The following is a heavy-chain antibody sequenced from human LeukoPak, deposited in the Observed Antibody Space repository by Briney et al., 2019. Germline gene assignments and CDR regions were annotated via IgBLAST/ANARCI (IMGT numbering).Heavy chain of an antibody. V-gene: IGHV4-30-2*01. Sequence: SQTLSLTCAVSGGSISSGPYLWGWIQQPPGKGLEWIGSGSTYYNPSLKSRVTISVDTSKNQFSLKLSSVTAADTAVYFCASPRGNDSGGYYTWYFHHWGQGILVTVSS. J-gene: IGHJ1*01. D-gene: IGHD3-22*01. CDR2: SGST. CDR1: GGSISSGPYL. CDR3: ASPRGNDSGGYYTWYFHH.